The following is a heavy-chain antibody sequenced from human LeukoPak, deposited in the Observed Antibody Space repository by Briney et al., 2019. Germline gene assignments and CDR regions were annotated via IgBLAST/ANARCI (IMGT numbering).Heavy chain of an antibody. V-gene: IGHV1-2*02. CDR3: ARVGMGGHLMSSGYDY. J-gene: IGHJ4*02. Sequence: GASVKVSCKASGYTFTGYYMHWVRQAPGQGLEWMGWINPNSGGTNYAQKFQGRVTMTRDTSISTAYMELSRLRSDDTAVYYCARVGMGGHLMSSGYDYWGQGALVTVSS. CDR1: GYTFTGYY. CDR2: INPNSGGT. D-gene: IGHD6-19*01.